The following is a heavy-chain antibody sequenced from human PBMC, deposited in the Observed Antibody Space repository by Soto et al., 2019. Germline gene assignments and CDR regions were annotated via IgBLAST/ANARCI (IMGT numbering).Heavy chain of an antibody. V-gene: IGHV4-31*03. CDR1: GGSISSGGYY. Sequence: QAQLQESGPGLVKPSQTLSLTCTVSGGSISSGGYYWSWIRQHPGKGLEWIGYIYYSGSTYYNPSLKRRVTLSVDTSKNQSSLKMSSVTAADTAVYYCAREAVRGVRWFDPWGQGTLVTVSS. CDR3: AREAVRGVRWFDP. D-gene: IGHD3-10*01. J-gene: IGHJ5*02. CDR2: IYYSGST.